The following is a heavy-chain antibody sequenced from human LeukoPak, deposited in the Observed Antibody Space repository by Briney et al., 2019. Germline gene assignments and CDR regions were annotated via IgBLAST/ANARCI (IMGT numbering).Heavy chain of an antibody. V-gene: IGHV7-4-1*02. D-gene: IGHD3-22*01. Sequence: ASVKVSCKASGYTFTSYGISWVRQAPGQGLEWMGWINTNTGNPTYAQGFTGRFVFSLDTSVSTAYLQISSLKAEDTAVYYCARDVMVRGVIESMYYYDSSGYYCVPTFDYWGQGTLVTVSS. CDR3: ARDVMVRGVIESMYYYDSSGYYCVPTFDY. CDR1: GYTFTSYG. J-gene: IGHJ4*02. CDR2: INTNTGNP.